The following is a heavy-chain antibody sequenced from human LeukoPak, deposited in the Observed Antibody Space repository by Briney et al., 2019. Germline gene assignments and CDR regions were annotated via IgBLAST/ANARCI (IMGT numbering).Heavy chain of an antibody. J-gene: IGHJ6*03. CDR1: GFTVSSNY. CDR2: IYSGGST. D-gene: IGHD6-13*01. Sequence: EPGGSLRLSCAASGFTVSSNYMSWVRQAPGKGLEWVSVIYSGGSTYYADSVKGRFTTSRDNSKNTLYLQMNSLRAEDTAVYYCARVSSSWPYYYYYYVDVWGKGTTVTVSS. V-gene: IGHV3-53*01. CDR3: ARVSSSWPYYYYYYVDV.